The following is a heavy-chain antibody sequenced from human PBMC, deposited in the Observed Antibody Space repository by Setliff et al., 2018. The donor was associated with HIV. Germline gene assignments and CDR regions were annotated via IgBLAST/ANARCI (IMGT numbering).Heavy chain of an antibody. Sequence: GGSLRLSCAASGFTFSSYGMHWVRQAPGKGLEWVAVIWYDGINKNYGDSVKGRFTVSRDISENALYLQIDSLRPEDTAVYYCARVRLYNSALDYWGQGTLVTVSS. D-gene: IGHD3-22*01. J-gene: IGHJ4*02. CDR1: GFTFSSYG. CDR3: ARVRLYNSALDY. V-gene: IGHV3-33*01. CDR2: IWYDGINK.